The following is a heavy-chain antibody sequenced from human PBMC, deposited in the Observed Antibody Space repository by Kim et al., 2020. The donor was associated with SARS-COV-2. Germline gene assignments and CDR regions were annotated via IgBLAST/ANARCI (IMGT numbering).Heavy chain of an antibody. V-gene: IGHV3-53*01. CDR3: ARGMVGYGMDF. D-gene: IGHD2-15*01. J-gene: IGHJ6*01. CDR2: IYSGGST. Sequence: FIYSGGSTYYADSVKGRFTISRYNSTNTLYLHINSLRADDTAVYYCARGMVGYGMDFWGPVTT.